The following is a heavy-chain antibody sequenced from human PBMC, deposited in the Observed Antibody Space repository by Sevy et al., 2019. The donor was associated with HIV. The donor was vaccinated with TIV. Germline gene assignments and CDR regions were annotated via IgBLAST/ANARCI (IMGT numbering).Heavy chain of an antibody. D-gene: IGHD3-3*02. J-gene: IGHJ4*02. Sequence: GGSLRLSCVASGFTFSWESMNWVRQAPGKGLEWLSYISSGSRIIYCADSVKGRFTISRDNAKNSLYLQMNSLRAEDTAVYYCARDSSLVGYFDYWGQGSLVTVSS. CDR1: GFTFSWES. CDR2: ISSGSRII. CDR3: ARDSSLVGYFDY. V-gene: IGHV3-48*01.